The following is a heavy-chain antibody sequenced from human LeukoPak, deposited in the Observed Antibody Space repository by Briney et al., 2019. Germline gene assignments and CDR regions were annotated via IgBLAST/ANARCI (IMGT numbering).Heavy chain of an antibody. V-gene: IGHV3-7*01. CDR3: VREDGGGFGS. J-gene: IGHJ5*01. D-gene: IGHD3-10*01. CDR1: GFTFSDYW. CDR2: IKQDGSQK. Sequence: GESLKISCAASGFTFSDYWISWVRQAPGKGLEWVANIKQDGSQKSYVNSVKGRFTISRDNAEMSVYLQMNSLRAEDTAVYFCVREDGGGFGSWGRGTLVSVSS.